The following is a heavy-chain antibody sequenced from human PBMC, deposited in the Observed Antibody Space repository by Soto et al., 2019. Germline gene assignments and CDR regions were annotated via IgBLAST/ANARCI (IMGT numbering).Heavy chain of an antibody. CDR2: IYPGDLDT. CDR3: VRDALPGGSYYYGMDV. Sequence: PGESLKISCKGSGYSFTRYWIGWVRQMPGKGLEWVGIIYPGDLDTRYSPSFRGQVTISADRSTSTAYLQWNSLKASDTAIYYCVRDALPGGSYYYGMDVWGQGTTVTFSS. J-gene: IGHJ6*02. V-gene: IGHV5-51*01. D-gene: IGHD6-25*01. CDR1: GYSFTRYW.